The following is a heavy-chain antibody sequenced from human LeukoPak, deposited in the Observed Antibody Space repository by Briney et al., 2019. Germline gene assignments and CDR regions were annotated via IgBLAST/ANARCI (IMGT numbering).Heavy chain of an antibody. J-gene: IGHJ4*02. D-gene: IGHD3-22*01. CDR2: IIPILGIA. CDR1: GGTFSSYA. CDR3: ARGRGYYDSSGYSDY. Sequence: ASVKVSCKASGGTFSSYAISWVRQAPGQGLEWMGRIIPILGIANYAQKFQGRVTITADKSTSTAYMELSSLRSEDTAVYYCARGRGYYDSSGYSDYWGQGTLVTVSS. V-gene: IGHV1-69*04.